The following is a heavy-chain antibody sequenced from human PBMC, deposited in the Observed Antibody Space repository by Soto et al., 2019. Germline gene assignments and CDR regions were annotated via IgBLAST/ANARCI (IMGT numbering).Heavy chain of an antibody. CDR1: GLIFSNDW. V-gene: IGHV3-74*01. J-gene: IGHJ4*02. CDR2: ISRGGSST. D-gene: IGHD5-12*01. CDR3: ARESSGYSSYFDY. Sequence: GSLKLSCAGSGLIFSNDWIHWVRQAPGKGLAWVSRISRGGSSTTYADSVKGRFTISRDFAKNTVYLQMNSLGAEDTAVYYCARESSGYSSYFDYWGQGSLVSVSS.